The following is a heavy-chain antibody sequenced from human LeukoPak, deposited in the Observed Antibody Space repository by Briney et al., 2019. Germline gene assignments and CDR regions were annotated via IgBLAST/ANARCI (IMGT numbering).Heavy chain of an antibody. CDR1: GYTFTGYY. J-gene: IGHJ4*02. V-gene: IGHV1-2*02. Sequence: ASVKVSCKASGYTFTGYYMHWVRQAPGQGLEWMGWINPNSGDTNYAQKFQGRVTMTRDTSISTAYMELTRLRSDDTAVYYCARTTIDWNYDYWGQGTLVTVSS. CDR2: INPNSGDT. D-gene: IGHD1-7*01. CDR3: ARTTIDWNYDY.